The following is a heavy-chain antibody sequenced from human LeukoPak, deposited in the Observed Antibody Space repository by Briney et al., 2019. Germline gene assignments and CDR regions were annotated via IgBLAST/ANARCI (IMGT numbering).Heavy chain of an antibody. Sequence: GSLRLSCAASGFTFSSYWMSWVRQPPGKGLEWIGEIFHTGRTNYNPSLKSRVTISVDKSKSQFSLNLNSVTAADTAVYYCATSSTSWDFWGQGALVTVSS. CDR3: ATSSTSWDF. CDR1: GFTFSSYW. CDR2: IFHTGRT. J-gene: IGHJ4*02. V-gene: IGHV4-4*02. D-gene: IGHD6-6*01.